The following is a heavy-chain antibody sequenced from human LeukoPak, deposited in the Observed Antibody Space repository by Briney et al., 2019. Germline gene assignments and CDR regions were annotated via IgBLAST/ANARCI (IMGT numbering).Heavy chain of an antibody. Sequence: GSLRLSCAASGFSFSNYAMSWIRQPPGKGLEWIGYIYNSGSTNYNPSLKSRVTISVDTSKNQFSLKLSSVTAADTAVYYCAGGYKYAYYNYYYMDVWGKGTTVTVSS. J-gene: IGHJ6*03. CDR2: IYNSGST. CDR1: GFSFSNYA. D-gene: IGHD5-24*01. V-gene: IGHV4-59*01. CDR3: AGGYKYAYYNYYYMDV.